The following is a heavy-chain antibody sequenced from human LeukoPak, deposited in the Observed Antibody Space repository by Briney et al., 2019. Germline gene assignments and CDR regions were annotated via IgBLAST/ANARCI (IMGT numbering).Heavy chain of an antibody. V-gene: IGHV4-30-4*01. D-gene: IGHD3-10*01. CDR1: GGSINSGAFY. CDR3: ARGGGVRFGEFNFDY. J-gene: IGHJ4*02. Sequence: PSETLSLTCTVSGGSINSGAFYWGWVRHPPGEGPGWVGDIYYSGSTYYNPSLKSRVTISVDTSKNQFSLKLSSVTAADTAVYYCARGGGVRFGEFNFDYWGQGTLVTVSS. CDR2: IYYSGST.